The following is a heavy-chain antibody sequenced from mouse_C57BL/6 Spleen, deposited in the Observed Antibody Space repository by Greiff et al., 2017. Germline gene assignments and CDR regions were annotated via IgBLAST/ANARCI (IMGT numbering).Heavy chain of an antibody. Sequence: EVKLMESGAELVRPGASVKLSCTASGFNIKDDYMHWVKQRPEQGLEWIGWIDPENGDTEYASKFQGKATITADTSSNTAYLQLSSLTSEDTAVYYCTTTANYYGSPWYFDVWGTGTTVTVSS. V-gene: IGHV14-4*01. CDR3: TTTANYYGSPWYFDV. J-gene: IGHJ1*03. D-gene: IGHD1-1*01. CDR2: IDPENGDT. CDR1: GFNIKDDY.